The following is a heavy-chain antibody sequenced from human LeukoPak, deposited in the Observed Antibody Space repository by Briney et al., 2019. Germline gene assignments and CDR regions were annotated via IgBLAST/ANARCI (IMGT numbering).Heavy chain of an antibody. CDR3: AKDGSQWLVPTNY. V-gene: IGHV3-23*01. Sequence: GGSLTLTCAASGYTFSSYAMSWVRQAPGRGLEWVSAISGSGGSTYYADSVKGRFTISRDNSKNTLYLQMNSLRAEDTAVYYCAKDGSQWLVPTNYWGQGTLVTVSS. D-gene: IGHD6-19*01. CDR1: GYTFSSYA. J-gene: IGHJ4*02. CDR2: ISGSGGST.